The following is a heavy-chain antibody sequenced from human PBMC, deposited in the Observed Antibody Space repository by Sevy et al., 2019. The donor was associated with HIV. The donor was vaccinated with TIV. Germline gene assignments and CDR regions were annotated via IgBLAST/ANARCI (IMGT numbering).Heavy chain of an antibody. Sequence: SKTLSLTCAVYGGSFSGYYWSWIRQPPGKGLEWIGEINHSGSTNYNPSLKSRVTISVDTSKNQFSLKLSSVTAADTAVYYCARGRDGITMVRGSSHFDYWGQGTLVTVSS. J-gene: IGHJ4*02. CDR1: GGSFSGYY. CDR3: ARGRDGITMVRGSSHFDY. CDR2: INHSGST. V-gene: IGHV4-34*01. D-gene: IGHD3-10*01.